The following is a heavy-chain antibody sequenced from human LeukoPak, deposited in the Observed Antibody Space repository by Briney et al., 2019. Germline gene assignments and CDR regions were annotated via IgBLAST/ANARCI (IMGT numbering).Heavy chain of an antibody. J-gene: IGHJ4*02. Sequence: GGSLRLSCAASGFTFSSSWMHWVRQAPGKGLVWVSRINSDGSSTTYADPVKGRFTISRDNAKNTLYLQMNSLRAEDTAVYYCARAAVIAGGSAYWGQGTLVTVSS. CDR1: GFTFSSSW. CDR3: ARAAVIAGGSAY. D-gene: IGHD6-13*01. V-gene: IGHV3-74*01. CDR2: INSDGSST.